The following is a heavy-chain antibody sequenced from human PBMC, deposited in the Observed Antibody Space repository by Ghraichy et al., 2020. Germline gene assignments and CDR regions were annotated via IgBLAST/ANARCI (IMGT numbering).Heavy chain of an antibody. J-gene: IGHJ4*02. Sequence: GGSLRLSCAASGFTFTNYWMHWVRQAPGKGLVWVSRISGDGSTTASADPVKGRFTISRDNANNMMYLQMNNLRAEDTAVYYCARGGLHSSFDYWGQGTLVTVSS. CDR1: GFTFTNYW. D-gene: IGHD4-11*01. V-gene: IGHV3-74*01. CDR3: ARGGLHSSFDY. CDR2: ISGDGSTT.